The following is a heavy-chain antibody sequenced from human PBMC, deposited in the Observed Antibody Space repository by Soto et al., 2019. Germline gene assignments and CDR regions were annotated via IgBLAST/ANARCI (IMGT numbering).Heavy chain of an antibody. J-gene: IGHJ6*02. CDR2: ISYDGSNK. CDR3: ARDRFKQDEYSYGDNYYYYGMDF. D-gene: IGHD5-18*01. V-gene: IGHV3-30-3*01. CDR1: AFTYSSYA. Sequence: SLRLSCAACAFTYSSYARHWVRQAAGRGLEWVAVISYDGSNKYYADSVKCRFTISRDNSKNTLYLQMNSLRAEDTAVYYCARDRFKQDEYSYGDNYYYYGMDFWGQGTTVIVSS.